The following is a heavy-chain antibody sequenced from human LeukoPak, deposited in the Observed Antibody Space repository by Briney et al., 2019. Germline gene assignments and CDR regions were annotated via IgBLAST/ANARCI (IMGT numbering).Heavy chain of an antibody. V-gene: IGHV4-59*12. CDR1: GASISSYY. CDR3: ARYLNYDFWSGKTPDAFDI. CDR2: IYYSGST. Sequence: SETLSLTCTVSGASISSYYWSWIRQPPGKGLEWIGYIYYSGSTNYNPSLKSRVTISVGTSKNQFSLKLSSVTAADTAVYYCARYLNYDFWSGKTPDAFDIWGQGTMVTVSS. D-gene: IGHD3-3*01. J-gene: IGHJ3*02.